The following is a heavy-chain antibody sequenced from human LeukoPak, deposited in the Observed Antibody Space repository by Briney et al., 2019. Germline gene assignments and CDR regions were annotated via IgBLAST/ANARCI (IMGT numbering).Heavy chain of an antibody. CDR1: GFTFTSYG. J-gene: IGHJ4*02. CDR3: ANLAGYSSGRKNYFDY. V-gene: IGHV3-30*18. Sequence: PGGSLRLSCAASGFTFTSYGMHWVRQTPGKGLEWLSFISNDGVNKYYEGSVQGRFTISRDNSKNTLYLQMNSLRAEDTAVYYCANLAGYSSGRKNYFDYWGQGTLVTVSS. D-gene: IGHD6-19*01. CDR2: ISNDGVNK.